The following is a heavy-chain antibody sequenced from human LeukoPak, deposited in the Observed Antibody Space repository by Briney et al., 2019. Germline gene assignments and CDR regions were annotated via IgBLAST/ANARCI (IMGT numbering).Heavy chain of an antibody. Sequence: ASVKVSCKASGYTFTKYGISWVRQAPGQGLEWMGWISAYNGNTKYAQKLQGRVTMTTDTSTSTAYMELRSLRSDDTALYYCARDPSNSSGWSIFFDYWGQGTLVTVFS. CDR2: ISAYNGNT. D-gene: IGHD6-19*01. J-gene: IGHJ4*02. CDR1: GYTFTKYG. CDR3: ARDPSNSSGWSIFFDY. V-gene: IGHV1-18*01.